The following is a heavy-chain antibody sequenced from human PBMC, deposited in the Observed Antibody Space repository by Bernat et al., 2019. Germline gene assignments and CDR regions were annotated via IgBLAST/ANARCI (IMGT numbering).Heavy chain of an antibody. D-gene: IGHD1-7*01. CDR3: ARDLGLRPLDY. CDR1: GYTFTSYG. Sequence: QVQLVQSGAEVKKPGASVKVSCKASGYTFTSYGISWVRQAPGQGLEWMGWISAYNGNTNYAQKLQGRFTMTTDTSTRTAYMELRSLRSDAPAVYYCARDLGLRPLDYWGQGTLVTVSS. CDR2: ISAYNGNT. J-gene: IGHJ4*02. V-gene: IGHV1-18*01.